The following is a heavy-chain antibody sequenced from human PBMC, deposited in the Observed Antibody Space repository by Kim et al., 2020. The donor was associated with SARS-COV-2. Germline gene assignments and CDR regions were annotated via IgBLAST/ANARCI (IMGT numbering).Heavy chain of an antibody. CDR3: ARDRQRAGTGVDY. J-gene: IGHJ4*02. V-gene: IGHV6-1*01. Sequence: YALSVKGRTTINPETSKNQFSLQLNSVTPEDTAVYYCARDRQRAGTGVDYWGQGTLVTVSS. D-gene: IGHD6-19*01.